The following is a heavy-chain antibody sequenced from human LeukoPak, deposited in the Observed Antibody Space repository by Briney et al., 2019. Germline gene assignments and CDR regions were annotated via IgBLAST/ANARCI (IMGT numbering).Heavy chain of an antibody. CDR3: ARVRSGYYFDY. D-gene: IGHD4-17*01. V-gene: IGHV3-48*01. J-gene: IGHJ4*02. CDR2: ISSSGTTI. Sequence: EGSLRLSCAAPGFTFSSYAMNWVRQAPGKGLEWLSHISSSGTTIYYADSVKGRFTISRDNAKNSLYLQMNSLRAEDAAVYYCARVRSGYYFDYWGQGTLVTVSS. CDR1: GFTFSSYA.